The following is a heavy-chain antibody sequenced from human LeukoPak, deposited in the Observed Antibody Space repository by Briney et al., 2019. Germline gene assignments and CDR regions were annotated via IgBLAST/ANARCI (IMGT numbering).Heavy chain of an antibody. CDR3: ARGSGSYLFEY. CDR1: GFTFSSYG. D-gene: IGHD3-10*01. CDR2: ISYDGSNK. Sequence: PGGSLRLSCAASGFTFSSYGMHWVRQAPGKGLEWVAVISYDGSNKFYADSVKGRFTISKDNSKNTLYLQMNSLRAEDTAVYYCARGSGSYLFEYWGQGTLVTVSS. V-gene: IGHV3-30*03. J-gene: IGHJ4*02.